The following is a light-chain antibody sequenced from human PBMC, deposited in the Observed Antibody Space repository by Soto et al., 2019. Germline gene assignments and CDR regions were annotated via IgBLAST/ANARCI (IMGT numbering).Light chain of an antibody. CDR1: SSNIGSNS. J-gene: IGLJ3*02. Sequence: QSVLTQPPSESGTPGQRVTISCSGSSSNIGSNSVSWFQQLPGTAPKLLISNSNQRPSGVPDRFSGSKSGTSASLAISGLQSEDEADYFCAAWDASLNAWVFGGGTQLTVL. CDR3: AAWDASLNAWV. CDR2: NSN. V-gene: IGLV1-44*01.